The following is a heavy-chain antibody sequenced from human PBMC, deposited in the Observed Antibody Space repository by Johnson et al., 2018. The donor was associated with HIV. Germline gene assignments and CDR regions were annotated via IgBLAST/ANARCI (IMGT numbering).Heavy chain of an antibody. Sequence: VQLVESGGGVVRPGGSLRLSCAASGFTFDDHGMSWVRQGSGKGLEWVSGINWNGGRTGYADSVKGRFTISRDNAKKSLNLQMNSLRAEDTALYYCLRCVGVYGYDECDAFDIWGQGTMVTISS. D-gene: IGHD5-18*01. CDR3: LRCVGVYGYDECDAFDI. J-gene: IGHJ3*02. CDR2: INWNGGRT. V-gene: IGHV3-20*04. CDR1: GFTFDDHG.